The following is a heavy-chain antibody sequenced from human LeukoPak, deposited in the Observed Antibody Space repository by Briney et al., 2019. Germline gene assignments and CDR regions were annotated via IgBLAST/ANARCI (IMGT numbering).Heavy chain of an antibody. V-gene: IGHV4-39*01. Sequence: SETLSLTCTVSGGSISSRSYYWGWIRQPPGKGLEWIGSIYYSGSTYYNPSLKSRVTISVDTSRNQFPLKLSSVTATDTAVYHCARWVDTAMVSFDYWGQGTLVTVSS. CDR1: GGSISSRSYY. J-gene: IGHJ4*02. CDR2: IYYSGST. CDR3: ARWVDTAMVSFDY. D-gene: IGHD5-18*01.